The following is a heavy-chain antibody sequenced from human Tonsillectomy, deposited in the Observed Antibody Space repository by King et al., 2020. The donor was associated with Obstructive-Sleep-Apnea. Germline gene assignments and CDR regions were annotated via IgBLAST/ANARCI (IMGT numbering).Heavy chain of an antibody. D-gene: IGHD2-2*01. CDR3: AGGAMTLGAFDI. Sequence: VQLQESGPGLVKPSQTLSLTCTVSGGSISSVGYYWSWIRQHPGKGLEWIGYIYYSWSTYYNPSLKSRVTISVDTSKNQFSLKLSSVTAADTAVYYCAGGAMTLGAFDIWGQGTMVTVSS. CDR2: IYYSWST. V-gene: IGHV4-31*03. CDR1: GGSISSVGYY. J-gene: IGHJ3*02.